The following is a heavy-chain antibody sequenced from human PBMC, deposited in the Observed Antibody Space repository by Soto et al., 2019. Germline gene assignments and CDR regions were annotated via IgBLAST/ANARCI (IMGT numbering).Heavy chain of an antibody. J-gene: IGHJ4*02. D-gene: IGHD2-2*01. Sequence: EEQLLESGGGLVQPGGSLRLSCAASGFTFSSYAMNWVRQVPGKGLEWVSAISGTGGSTYYADSVKGRFTISRDNSKNTLYLQMNSLSAEDTALYYCAKSPDIVVVSASHYFDYWGQGTLVTVSS. CDR3: AKSPDIVVVSASHYFDY. CDR2: ISGTGGST. CDR1: GFTFSSYA. V-gene: IGHV3-23*01.